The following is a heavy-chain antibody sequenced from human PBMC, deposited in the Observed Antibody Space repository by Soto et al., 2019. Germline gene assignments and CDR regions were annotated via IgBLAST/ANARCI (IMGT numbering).Heavy chain of an antibody. V-gene: IGHV1-3*01. CDR2: INAGNGNT. CDR1: GYTFTSYA. J-gene: IGHJ6*02. D-gene: IGHD4-4*01. CDR3: ARVYYSNYDPYYYYGMDV. Sequence: ASVKVSCKASGYTFTSYAMHWVRQAPGQRLEWMGWINAGNGNTKYSQKFQGRVTITRVTSASTAYMELSSLRSEDTAVYYCARVYYSNYDPYYYYGMDVWGQGTTVTVSS.